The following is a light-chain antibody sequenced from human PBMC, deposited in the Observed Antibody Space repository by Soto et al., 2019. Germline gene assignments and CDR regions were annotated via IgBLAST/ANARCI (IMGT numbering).Light chain of an antibody. CDR2: LGP. V-gene: IGKV2-28*01. CDR3: MQAVQTVPIT. J-gene: IGKJ5*01. Sequence: DIVVTQSPLSLPVTPGEPASITCRSSHSLLHRNGYNYLDWYLQRPGQSPQLLIYLGPNRASGVPDRFSGSGSGTFFTLTISRVEAEDIGVYYCMQAVQTVPITFGQGTRLENK. CDR1: HSLLHRNGYNY.